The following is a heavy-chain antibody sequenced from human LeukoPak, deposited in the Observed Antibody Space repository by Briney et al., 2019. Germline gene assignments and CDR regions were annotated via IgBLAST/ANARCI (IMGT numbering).Heavy chain of an antibody. CDR1: GFIFSSRW. Sequence: GGSLRLSCAASGFIFSSRWMSWVRQAPGKGLEWVASINQDGSDKHHADSVRGRFTISRDNAKNSLSLQVNSPRAEDTAIYYCATLKDAVTTFDNWGQGTLVTVSS. J-gene: IGHJ4*02. CDR3: ATLKDAVTTFDN. D-gene: IGHD4-17*01. CDR2: INQDGSDK. V-gene: IGHV3-7*01.